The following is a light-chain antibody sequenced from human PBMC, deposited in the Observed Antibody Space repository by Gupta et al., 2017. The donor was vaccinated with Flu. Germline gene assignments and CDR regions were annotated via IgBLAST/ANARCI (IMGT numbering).Light chain of an antibody. CDR1: QSISSW. Sequence: DIQMTQSPSTLSASVGDRVTITCRASQSISSWLAWYQQKPGKAPKLLIYKASSLESGVPSRFSGSGFGTEFPLTISSLQPDDFATYYCQHYNSYSWTFGQGTKVEIK. CDR3: QHYNSYSWT. J-gene: IGKJ1*01. V-gene: IGKV1-5*03. CDR2: KAS.